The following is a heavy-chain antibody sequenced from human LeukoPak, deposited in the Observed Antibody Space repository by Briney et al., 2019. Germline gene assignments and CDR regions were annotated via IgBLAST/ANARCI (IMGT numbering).Heavy chain of an antibody. V-gene: IGHV3-23*01. Sequence: GGSLRLSCAASGFTFSSYAMSWVRQAPGKGLKWVSAISGSGGSTYYADSVKGRFTISRDNSKNTLYLQMNSLRAEDTAVYYCANSVVYAHYYFDYWGQGTLVTVSS. J-gene: IGHJ4*02. CDR3: ANSVVYAHYYFDY. CDR2: ISGSGGST. D-gene: IGHD2-8*02. CDR1: GFTFSSYA.